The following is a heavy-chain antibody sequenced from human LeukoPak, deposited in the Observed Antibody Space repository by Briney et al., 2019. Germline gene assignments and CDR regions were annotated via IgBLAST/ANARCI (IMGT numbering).Heavy chain of an antibody. CDR3: AGAGRDWLISPIDY. V-gene: IGHV4-38-2*01. J-gene: IGHJ4*02. D-gene: IGHD3/OR15-3a*01. CDR1: GYSISSGYY. Sequence: SETLSLTCAVSGYSISSGYYWGWIRQPPGKGLEWIGSIYHSGSTYYNPSLKSRVTISVDTSKNQFSLKLSSVTAADTAVYYCAGAGRDWLISPIDYWGQGTLVTVSS. CDR2: IYHSGST.